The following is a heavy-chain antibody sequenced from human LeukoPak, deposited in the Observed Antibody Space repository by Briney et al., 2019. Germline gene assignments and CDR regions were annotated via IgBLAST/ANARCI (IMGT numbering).Heavy chain of an antibody. D-gene: IGHD4-17*01. J-gene: IGHJ6*03. CDR2: IIPILGIA. Sequence: ASVKVSCKASGGTFSSYTISWVRQAPGQGREWMGRIIPILGIANYAQKFQGRVTITAYKSTSTAYMELSSLRSEDTAVYYCAREGVTTVTTSPYYYYYMDVWGKGTTVTVSS. V-gene: IGHV1-69*04. CDR3: AREGVTTVTTSPYYYYYMDV. CDR1: GGTFSSYT.